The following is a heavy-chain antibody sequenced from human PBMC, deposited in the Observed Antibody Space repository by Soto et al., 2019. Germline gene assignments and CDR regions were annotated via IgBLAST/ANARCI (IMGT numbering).Heavy chain of an antibody. Sequence: GGSLRLSCAASGFTFSSYGMHWVRQAPGKGLEWVAVIWYDGSNKYYADSVKGRFTISRDNSKNTLYLQMNSLRAEDTAVYYCARPTGRDYYYGMDVWGQGTTVTVSS. CDR1: GFTFSSYG. CDR2: IWYDGSNK. CDR3: ARPTGRDYYYGMDV. V-gene: IGHV3-33*01. J-gene: IGHJ6*02.